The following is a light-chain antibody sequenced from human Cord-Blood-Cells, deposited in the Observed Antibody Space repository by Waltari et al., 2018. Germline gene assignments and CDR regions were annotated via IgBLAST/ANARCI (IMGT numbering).Light chain of an antibody. CDR2: YDS. V-gene: IGLV3-21*04. CDR1: NIDSKR. J-gene: IGLJ1*01. Sequence: SYVLTQPPSLSVAPRQTPRIPCGGSNIDSKRVHVYQQKPGQAPVLVIYYDSDRPSGIPERFSGSNSGNTATLTISRVEAGDEADYYCQVWDSSSDHYVFGTGTKVTVL. CDR3: QVWDSSSDHYV.